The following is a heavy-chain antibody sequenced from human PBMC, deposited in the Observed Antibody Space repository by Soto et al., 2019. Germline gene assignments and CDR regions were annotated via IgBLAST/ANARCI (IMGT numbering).Heavy chain of an antibody. CDR2: INHSGST. J-gene: IGHJ6*03. Sequence: TSETLSLTCAVYGGSFSGYYWSWIRQPPGKGLEWIGEINHSGSTNYNPSLKSRVTISVDTSKNQFSLKLSSVTAADTAVYYCARGVSSSWYLQYYYMDVWGKGTTVTVSS. D-gene: IGHD6-13*01. V-gene: IGHV4-34*01. CDR1: GGSFSGYY. CDR3: ARGVSSSWYLQYYYMDV.